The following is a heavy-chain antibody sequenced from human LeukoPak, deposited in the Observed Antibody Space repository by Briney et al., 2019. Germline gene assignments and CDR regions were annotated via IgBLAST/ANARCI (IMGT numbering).Heavy chain of an antibody. CDR3: AKGAGTYFDY. V-gene: IGHV3-43*02. CDR1: GFTFNNYG. D-gene: IGHD3-10*01. CDR2: ISSSGGST. J-gene: IGHJ4*02. Sequence: GGSLRLSCAASGFTFNNYGMNWVRQAPGKGLEWVSAISSSGGSTYYADSVEGRFTISRDNSKNSLYLQMNSLRNEDTALYYCAKGAGTYFDYWGQGTLVTVSS.